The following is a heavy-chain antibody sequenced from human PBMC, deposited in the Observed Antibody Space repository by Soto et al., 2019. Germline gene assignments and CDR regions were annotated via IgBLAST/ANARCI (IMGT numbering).Heavy chain of an antibody. V-gene: IGHV3-66*01. J-gene: IGHJ4*02. D-gene: IGHD6-13*01. CDR1: GFTVSSNY. Sequence: EVQLVESGGGLVQPGGSLRLSCAASGFTVSSNYMSWVRQAPGKGPEWVSVIYSGGSTYYADSVKGRFTISRDNSKNTLYLQMNSLRAEDTAVYYCARDWSERYSSSWYGGYWGQGTLVTVSS. CDR2: IYSGGST. CDR3: ARDWSERYSSSWYGGY.